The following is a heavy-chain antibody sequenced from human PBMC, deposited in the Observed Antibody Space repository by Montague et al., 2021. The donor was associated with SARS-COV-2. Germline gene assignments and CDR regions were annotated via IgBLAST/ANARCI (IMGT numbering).Heavy chain of an antibody. CDR3: ASWSECDSWYQASLDY. J-gene: IGHJ4*02. CDR2: IFHSGTT. D-gene: IGHD6-13*01. V-gene: IGHV4-4*02. CDR1: GDSISSSYW. Sequence: SETLSLTCAVSGDSISSSYWWNWVRQSPGKRLEWIGEIFHSGTTNYNPSLKSRITISVDKSRNQFSLRLSSVTAADTAIYYCASWSECDSWYQASLDYWGQGTLITVSS.